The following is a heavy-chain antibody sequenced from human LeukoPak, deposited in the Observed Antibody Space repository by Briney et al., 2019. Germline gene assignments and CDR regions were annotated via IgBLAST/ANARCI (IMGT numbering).Heavy chain of an antibody. V-gene: IGHV3-30*18. Sequence: PGRSLRLSCAASGFTFSSYGMHWVRQAPGKGLEWVAFISYDGSNKYYADSVKGRFTISRDNSKTTLYLQMNSLRAEDTAVYYCAKDELELRGNYLDYWGQGTLVTVSS. CDR1: GFTFSSYG. CDR3: AKDELELRGNYLDY. CDR2: ISYDGSNK. J-gene: IGHJ4*02. D-gene: IGHD1-7*01.